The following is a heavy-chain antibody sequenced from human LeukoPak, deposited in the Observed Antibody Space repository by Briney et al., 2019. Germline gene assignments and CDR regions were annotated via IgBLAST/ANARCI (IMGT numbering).Heavy chain of an antibody. CDR2: ISYDGSNK. J-gene: IGHJ4*02. CDR3: AKDRRGWYVNYFDY. Sequence: GGSLRLSCAASGFTFSSYAMSWVRQAPGKGLEWVAVISYDGSNKYYADSVKGRFTISRDNSKNTLYLQMDSLRAEDTAVYYCAKDRRGWYVNYFDYWGQGTLVTVSS. CDR1: GFTFSSYA. V-gene: IGHV3-30*18. D-gene: IGHD6-19*01.